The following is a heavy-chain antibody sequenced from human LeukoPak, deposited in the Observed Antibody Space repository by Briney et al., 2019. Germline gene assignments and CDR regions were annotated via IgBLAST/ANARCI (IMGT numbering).Heavy chain of an antibody. Sequence: PSETLSLTCTVSGYSISSGCYWGWIRQPPGKGLEYFGSIYQSGNTYYTPSLKSRVAISLDTSKNQFSLKLSSVTAADTAVYYCVRQLYYYGSGSPYYFDYWGQGTLVTVSS. CDR3: VRQLYYYGSGSPYYFDY. V-gene: IGHV4-38-2*02. J-gene: IGHJ4*02. CDR2: IYQSGNT. CDR1: GYSISSGCY. D-gene: IGHD3-10*01.